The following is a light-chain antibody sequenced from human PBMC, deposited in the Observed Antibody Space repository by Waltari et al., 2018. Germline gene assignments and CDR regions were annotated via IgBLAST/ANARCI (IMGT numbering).Light chain of an antibody. CDR1: PDINTY. V-gene: IGKV1-27*01. J-gene: IGKJ3*01. CDR2: SAS. CDR3: QKWKSAPFT. Sequence: DIQMTQSPSSLSAFVGYRVTITGRASPDINTYLAWYQQKPGKLPVLLIHSASTLQSGVPSRFSGSRSGTDFTLTISGLQPEDVATYFCQKWKSAPFTFGPGTKVDL.